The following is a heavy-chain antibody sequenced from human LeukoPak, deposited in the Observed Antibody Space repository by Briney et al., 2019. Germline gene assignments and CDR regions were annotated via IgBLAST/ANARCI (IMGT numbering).Heavy chain of an antibody. CDR2: IYYSGST. CDR3: ARHGDYGDYHYYGMDV. Sequence: SETLSLTCTVSGGSISRYYWSWIRQPPGKGLEWIGYIYYSGSTNYNPSLKSRVTISVDTSKNQFSLKLTSVTAADTAVYYCARHGDYGDYHYYGMDVWGQGTTVTVSS. J-gene: IGHJ6*02. D-gene: IGHD4-17*01. CDR1: GGSISRYY. V-gene: IGHV4-59*08.